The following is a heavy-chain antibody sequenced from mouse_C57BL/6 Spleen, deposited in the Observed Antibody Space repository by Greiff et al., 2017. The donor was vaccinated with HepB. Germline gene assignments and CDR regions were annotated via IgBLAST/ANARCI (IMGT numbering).Heavy chain of an antibody. CDR2: ISDGGSYT. J-gene: IGHJ1*03. V-gene: IGHV5-4*01. CDR3: ARDQNYGLYWYFDV. D-gene: IGHD1-1*01. CDR1: GFTFSSYA. Sequence: EVQLQESGGGLVKPGGSLKLSCAASGFTFSSYAMSWVRQTPEKRLEWVATISDGGSYTYYPDNVKGRFTISRDNAKNNLYLQMSHLKSEDTAMYYCARDQNYGLYWYFDVWGTGTTVTVSS.